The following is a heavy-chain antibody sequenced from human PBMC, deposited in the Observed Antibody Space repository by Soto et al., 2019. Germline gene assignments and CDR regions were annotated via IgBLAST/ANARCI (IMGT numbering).Heavy chain of an antibody. CDR1: GFTVSSNY. CDR3: ARDVEGTHSSSWVPSYYYYYYMDV. Sequence: PGGSLRLSSAAAGFTVSSNYMSWVRQDPGKGLEWVSVIYSGGSTYYADSVKGRFTISRDNSKNTLYLQMNSLRAEDTAVYYCARDVEGTHSSSWVPSYYYYYYMDVWGKGTTVTVSS. V-gene: IGHV3-66*01. CDR2: IYSGGST. J-gene: IGHJ6*03. D-gene: IGHD6-13*01.